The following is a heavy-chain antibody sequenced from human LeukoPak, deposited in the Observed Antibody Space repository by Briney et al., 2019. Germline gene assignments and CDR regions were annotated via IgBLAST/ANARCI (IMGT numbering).Heavy chain of an antibody. J-gene: IGHJ4*02. CDR1: GFTFSSYA. CDR3: AKGLGFWSGYYTPFDY. CDR2: ITASGGST. Sequence: GGSLRLSCAASGFTFSSYAMSWVRQTPGKGLEWVSGITASGGSTYHADSVKGRFTISGDNSINTLNLQMNNLRAEDTAIYYCAKGLGFWSGYYTPFDYWGQGSSVTVSS. D-gene: IGHD3-3*01. V-gene: IGHV3-23*01.